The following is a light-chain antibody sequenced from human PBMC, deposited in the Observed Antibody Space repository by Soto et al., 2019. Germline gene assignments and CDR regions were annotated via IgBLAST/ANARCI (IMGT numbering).Light chain of an antibody. CDR1: QSVSSN. CDR2: GAS. J-gene: IGKJ5*01. V-gene: IGKV3-15*01. Sequence: DKLMSQSPATLSVSPGERATLSCRASQSVSSNLAWYQHKPGQAPRLLIYGASTRATGISARFSGGGSGTESTLTISSLQSEDFALYSCQQYEKWPPSITFGQGTRLEIK. CDR3: QQYEKWPPSIT.